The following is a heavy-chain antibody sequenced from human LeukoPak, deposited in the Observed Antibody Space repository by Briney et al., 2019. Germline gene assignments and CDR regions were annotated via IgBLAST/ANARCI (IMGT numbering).Heavy chain of an antibody. CDR2: IYHSGSA. Sequence: SETLSLTCTVSGYSISSGYYWGWIRQPPGKGLEWIGSIYHSGSANYNPSLKSRVTISVDTSKNQFSLKLSSVTAADTAVYYCARGDHGSGWYRVGPWRPYYFDYWGQGTLVTVSS. CDR3: ARGDHGSGWYRVGPWRPYYFDY. V-gene: IGHV4-38-2*02. D-gene: IGHD6-19*01. J-gene: IGHJ4*02. CDR1: GYSISSGYY.